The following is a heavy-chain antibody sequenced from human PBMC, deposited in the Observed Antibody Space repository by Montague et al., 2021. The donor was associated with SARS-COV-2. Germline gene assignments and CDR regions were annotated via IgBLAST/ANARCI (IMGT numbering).Heavy chain of an antibody. CDR1: GGSISSSSYY. J-gene: IGHJ5*02. CDR2: IYYSGST. D-gene: IGHD2-2*01. Sequence: SETLSLTCTGSGGSISSSSYYWGWIRQPPGKGLEWIGSIYYSGSTYYNPSLKSRVTISVDTSKNQFSLKLSSVTAADTAVYYCARLKAPYCSSTSCYSASWFDPWGQGTLVTVSS. CDR3: ARLKAPYCSSTSCYSASWFDP. V-gene: IGHV4-39*01.